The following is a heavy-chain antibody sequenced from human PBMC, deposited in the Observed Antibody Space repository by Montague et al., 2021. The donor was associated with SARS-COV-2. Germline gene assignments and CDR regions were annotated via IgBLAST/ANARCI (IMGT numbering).Heavy chain of an antibody. V-gene: IGHV2-70*11. Sequence: VKPTQTLTLTRTFSGFSPSTSGMCVSWIRQPPGKALEWLARIDWDDDKYYSTSLKTRLTISKDTSKNQVVLTMTNMDPVDTATYYCARGYYDILTGYLDAFDIWGQGTMVTVSS. CDR3: ARGYYDILTGYLDAFDI. CDR2: IDWDDDK. D-gene: IGHD3-9*01. CDR1: GFSPSTSGMC. J-gene: IGHJ3*02.